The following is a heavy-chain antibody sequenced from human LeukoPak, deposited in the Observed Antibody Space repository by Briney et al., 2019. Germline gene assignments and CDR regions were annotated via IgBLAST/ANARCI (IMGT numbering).Heavy chain of an antibody. CDR1: GFTFSSYA. D-gene: IGHD4-17*01. V-gene: IGHV3-23*01. J-gene: IGHJ4*02. Sequence: GGSLRLSCAAPGFTFSSYAMTWVRQAPGKGLQWVSAISGDAIYIYYLDSVKGRFTTSRDNSKNTLFLQMNSLTADDTAVYYCAKNYGTSRPFYDSWGQGIVVTVAS. CDR3: AKNYGTSRPFYDS. CDR2: ISGDAIYI.